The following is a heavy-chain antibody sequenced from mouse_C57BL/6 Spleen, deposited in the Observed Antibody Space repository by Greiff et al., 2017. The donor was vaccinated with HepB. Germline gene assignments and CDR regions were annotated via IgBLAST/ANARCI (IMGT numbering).Heavy chain of an antibody. CDR1: GFTFSDYY. D-gene: IGHD1-1*01. CDR3: ARGGYYGGFAY. Sequence: EVQLVESEGGLVQPGSSMKLSCTASGFTFSDYYMAWVRQVPEKGLEWVANINYDGSSTYYLDSLKSRFIISRDNAKNILYLQMSSLKSEDTATYYCARGGYYGGFAYWGQVTLVTVSA. V-gene: IGHV5-16*01. CDR2: INYDGSST. J-gene: IGHJ3*01.